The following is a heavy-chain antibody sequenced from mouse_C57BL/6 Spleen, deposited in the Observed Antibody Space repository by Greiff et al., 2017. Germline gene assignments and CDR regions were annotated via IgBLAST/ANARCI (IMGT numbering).Heavy chain of an antibody. V-gene: IGHV1-64*01. D-gene: IGHD2-3*01. CDR3: ARIYDGYYDFDY. J-gene: IGHJ2*01. CDR2: IHPNSGST. CDR1: GYTFTSYW. Sequence: VQLQQPGAELVKPGASVKLSCKASGYTFTSYWMHWVKQRPGQGLEWIGMIHPNSGSTNYNEKFKSKATLTVDKSSSTAYMQLSSLTSEDSAVYYCARIYDGYYDFDYWGQGTTLTVSS.